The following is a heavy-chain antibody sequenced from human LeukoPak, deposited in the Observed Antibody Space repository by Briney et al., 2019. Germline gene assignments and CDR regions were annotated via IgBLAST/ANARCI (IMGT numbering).Heavy chain of an antibody. Sequence: GGSLRLSCEASGFTFSSYPMNWVRQAPGKGLEWVSSIPRNGGSTYYADSVKGRFTISRDNSKNTLYVQMNSLRVDDTAVYYCAKAPRFGDHAAEYFYYYMDVWGKGTTVTVSS. CDR2: IPRNGGST. V-gene: IGHV3-23*01. D-gene: IGHD3-16*01. CDR3: AKAPRFGDHAAEYFYYYMDV. J-gene: IGHJ6*03. CDR1: GFTFSSYP.